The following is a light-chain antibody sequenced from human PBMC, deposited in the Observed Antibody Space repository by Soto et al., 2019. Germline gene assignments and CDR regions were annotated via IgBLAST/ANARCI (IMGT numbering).Light chain of an antibody. Sequence: DIEMTQSPSSLSASVGCRFTVACRTIQSIDNYLNWYQQKPGKAPKLLMYAASTLQSGVPPRFSGSGSETDFTLTISSLQPEDLATYYCQQSYTTLFTFGPGTKVDIK. V-gene: IGKV1-39*01. CDR1: QSIDNY. CDR3: QQSYTTLFT. J-gene: IGKJ3*01. CDR2: AAS.